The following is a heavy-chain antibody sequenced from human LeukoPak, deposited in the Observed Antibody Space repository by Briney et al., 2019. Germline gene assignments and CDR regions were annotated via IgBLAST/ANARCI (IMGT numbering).Heavy chain of an antibody. CDR3: ARGQWEGMDV. Sequence: GRSLRLPCAASGLTFNIYWTSGAPRAPGKGREGGANINQDGSDKSYVASVKGRFTISRDNTKNSLHLQMNSLRAEDTAVYYCARGQWEGMDVWGKGTTVTVSS. CDR1: GLTFNIYW. V-gene: IGHV3-7*03. J-gene: IGHJ6*04. CDR2: INQDGSDK. D-gene: IGHD1-26*01.